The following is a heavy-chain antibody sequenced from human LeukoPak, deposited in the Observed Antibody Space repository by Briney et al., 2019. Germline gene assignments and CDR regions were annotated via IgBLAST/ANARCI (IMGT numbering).Heavy chain of an antibody. CDR1: GFTFSSYS. J-gene: IGHJ3*02. CDR2: ISSSSSTI. V-gene: IGHV3-48*04. Sequence: GGSLRLSCAASGFTFSSYSMNWVRQAPGKGLEWVSYISSSSSTIYYADSVKGRFTISRDNAKNSLHLQMNSLRAEDTAVYYCARGLSGSYRPDAFDIWGQGTMVTVSS. D-gene: IGHD1-26*01. CDR3: ARGLSGSYRPDAFDI.